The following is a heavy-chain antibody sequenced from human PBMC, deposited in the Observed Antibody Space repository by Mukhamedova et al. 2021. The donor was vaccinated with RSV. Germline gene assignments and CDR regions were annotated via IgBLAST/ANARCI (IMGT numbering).Heavy chain of an antibody. J-gene: IGHJ4*02. V-gene: IGHV3-48*03. CDR3: ARRYCTTTSCFFDY. D-gene: IGHD2-2*01. Sequence: YYADSVKGRFTISRDNAKNSLYLQMHGLRAEDTAAYYCARRYCTTTSCFFDYWCQGARVTVSS.